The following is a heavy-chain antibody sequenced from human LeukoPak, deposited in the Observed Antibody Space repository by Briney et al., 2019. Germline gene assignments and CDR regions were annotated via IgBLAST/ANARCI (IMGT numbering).Heavy chain of an antibody. Sequence: LVESGGGVVQPGRSLRLSCAASGFTFSSYAMHWVRQAPGKGLEWVAVISYDGGNKYYADSVKGRFTISRDNAKNSLYLQMNSLRAEDTAVYYCARDGACTSCYPPYYFDYWGQGTLVTVSS. CDR1: GFTFSSYA. CDR3: ARDGACTSCYPPYYFDY. J-gene: IGHJ4*02. D-gene: IGHD2-2*01. V-gene: IGHV3-30*04. CDR2: ISYDGGNK.